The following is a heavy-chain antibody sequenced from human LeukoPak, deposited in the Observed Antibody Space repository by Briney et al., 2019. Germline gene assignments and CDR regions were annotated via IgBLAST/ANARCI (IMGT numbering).Heavy chain of an antibody. CDR3: TSLITMVRGVIGLLNVN. Sequence: PGGSLRLSCAASGFTFSGSAMHWVRRASGKGLEWVGRIRSKANSYATAFAASVKGRFTISRDDSKNTAYLQMNSLKTEDTAVYYCTSLITMVRGVIGLLNVNWGQGTLVTVSS. V-gene: IGHV3-73*01. CDR1: GFTFSGSA. D-gene: IGHD3-10*01. CDR2: IRSKANSYAT. J-gene: IGHJ4*02.